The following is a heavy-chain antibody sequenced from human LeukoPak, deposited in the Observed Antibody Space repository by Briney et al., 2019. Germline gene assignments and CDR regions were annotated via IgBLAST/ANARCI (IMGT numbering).Heavy chain of an antibody. D-gene: IGHD3-10*01. CDR3: AKDRYYASGSSYGNAFDI. Sequence: XVRXXXGKGXXWXXXXXXCVVITYYSASLKARFTISRYNSKHTLYLQINSPRAEDTAVYYCAKDRYYASGSSYGNAFDIWGQGTMVTVSS. J-gene: IGHJ3*02. CDR2: XXXCVVIT. V-gene: IGHV3-23*01.